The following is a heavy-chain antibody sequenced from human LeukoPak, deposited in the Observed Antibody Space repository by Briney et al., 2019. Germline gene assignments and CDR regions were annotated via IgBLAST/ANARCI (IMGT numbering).Heavy chain of an antibody. CDR2: IYWDDDK. CDR3: AHRGGTMIVVAKGAFDI. D-gene: IGHD3-22*01. CDR1: GFSLSTSGVG. V-gene: IGHV2-5*02. Sequence: SGPTLVNPTQTLALTCTFSGFSLSTSGVGVGWIRQPPGKALEWLGLIYWDDDKRYSPSLKSRLTITKDTSKNQVVLTMTNMDPVDTATYYCAHRGGTMIVVAKGAFDIWGQGTMVTVSS. J-gene: IGHJ3*02.